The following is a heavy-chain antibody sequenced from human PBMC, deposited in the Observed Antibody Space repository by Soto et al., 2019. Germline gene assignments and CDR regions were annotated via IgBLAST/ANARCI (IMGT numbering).Heavy chain of an antibody. CDR2: ISAHNGNT. Sequence: QVRLVQSGAEVKKPGASVKVSCKGSGYTFTSYGITWVRQAPGQGLEWMGWISAHNGNTNYAQKLQGRVTVPRDTSTSTAYMELRIRRSDDTAGYYCARGRYGDYWGQGAQVSVSS. CDR3: ARGRYGDY. D-gene: IGHD1-1*01. CDR1: GYTFTSYG. J-gene: IGHJ4*02. V-gene: IGHV1-18*01.